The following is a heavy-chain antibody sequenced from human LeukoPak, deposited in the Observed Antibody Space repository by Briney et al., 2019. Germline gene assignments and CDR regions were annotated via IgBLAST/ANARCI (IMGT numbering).Heavy chain of an antibody. J-gene: IGHJ4*02. V-gene: IGHV4-39*01. Sequence: KPSETLSLTCTVSGGSISSSSYYLGWIRQPPGKGLEWIGSIYYSGSTYYNPSLKSRVTISVDTSKNQFSLKLSSVTAADTAVYYCARQEDEGADFDWGQGTLVTVSS. CDR1: GGSISSSSYY. CDR2: IYYSGST. D-gene: IGHD1-26*01. CDR3: ARQEDEGADFD.